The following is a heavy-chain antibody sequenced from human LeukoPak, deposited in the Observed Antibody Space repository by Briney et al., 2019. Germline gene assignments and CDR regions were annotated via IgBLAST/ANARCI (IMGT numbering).Heavy chain of an antibody. J-gene: IGHJ6*03. Sequence: SGTLSLTCAVYGGSFSGYYWSWIRQPPGKGLEWIGSIYHSGSTYFNPSLKSRVTISVDTSKNQFSLKLSSVTAADTAVYYCARRGVTPNYYMDVWGKGTTVTVSS. D-gene: IGHD2-21*02. V-gene: IGHV4-34*01. CDR3: ARRGVTPNYYMDV. CDR2: IYHSGST. CDR1: GGSFSGYY.